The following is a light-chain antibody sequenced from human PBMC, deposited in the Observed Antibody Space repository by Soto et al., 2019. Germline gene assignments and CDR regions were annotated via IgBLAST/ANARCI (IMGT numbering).Light chain of an antibody. CDR3: HQYFSAPQA. CDR1: QSLFYTSNKRNY. Sequence: DIVMSQSPDSLAVSLGERDTIKCKSSQSLFYTSNKRNYLAWYQQKPGQRPRLLISWASTRESGVPDRFSAGGSGTDFTLTITNLQADDVATYYCHQYFSAPQAFGGGTKVEI. CDR2: WAS. J-gene: IGKJ4*01. V-gene: IGKV4-1*01.